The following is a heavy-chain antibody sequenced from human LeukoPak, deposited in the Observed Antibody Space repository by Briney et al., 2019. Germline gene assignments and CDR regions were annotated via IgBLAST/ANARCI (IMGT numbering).Heavy chain of an antibody. V-gene: IGHV4-4*07. J-gene: IGHJ3*02. Sequence: PSETLSLTCTVSGGSISSYYWSWIRQPAGKGLEWIGRIYTTGSTNYNPSLKSRVTMSVDTSRTQFSLKLSSVTAADTAVYYCARGHLVGGWFKYDAFDIWGQGTMVTVSS. D-gene: IGHD6-19*01. CDR3: ARGHLVGGWFKYDAFDI. CDR2: IYTTGST. CDR1: GGSISSYY.